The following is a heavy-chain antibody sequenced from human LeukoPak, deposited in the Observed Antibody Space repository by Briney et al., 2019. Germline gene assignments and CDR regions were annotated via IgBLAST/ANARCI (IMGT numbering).Heavy chain of an antibody. D-gene: IGHD4-11*01. Sequence: GGSLRLSSAASGFTFSSYAMSSVRPALGKGLGWVSPISGSGGSTYYADSVKGRFTISRDNSKNTLYLQMNSLRAEDTAVYYCAKASDYSNPHYYYYYMDVWGKGTTVTVSS. CDR2: ISGSGGST. V-gene: IGHV3-23*01. J-gene: IGHJ6*03. CDR1: GFTFSSYA. CDR3: AKASDYSNPHYYYYYMDV.